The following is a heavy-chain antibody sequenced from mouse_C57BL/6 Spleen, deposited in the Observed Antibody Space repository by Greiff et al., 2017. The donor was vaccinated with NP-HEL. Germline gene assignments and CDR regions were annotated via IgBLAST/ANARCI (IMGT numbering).Heavy chain of an antibody. Sequence: VQLQESGAELVKPGASVKISCKASGYAFSRYWMNWVKQRPGKGLEWIGQIYPGDGDTNYNGKFKGKATLTADKSSSTAYMQLSSLTSEDSAVYFGARPITTVVGNAMDDWGQGTSVTVSS. CDR3: ARPITTVVGNAMDD. CDR1: GYAFSRYW. D-gene: IGHD1-1*01. J-gene: IGHJ4*01. V-gene: IGHV1-80*01. CDR2: IYPGDGDT.